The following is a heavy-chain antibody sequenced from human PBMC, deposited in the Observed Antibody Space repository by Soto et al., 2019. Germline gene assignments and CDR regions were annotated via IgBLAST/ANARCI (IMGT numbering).Heavy chain of an antibody. CDR1: GFTVSSNY. CDR2: IYSGGST. CDR3: ARGPRTGYSSSWYRGGLTFDI. J-gene: IGHJ3*02. D-gene: IGHD6-13*01. V-gene: IGHV3-66*01. Sequence: EVQLVESGGGLVQPGGSLRLSCAASGFTVSSNYMSWVRQAPGKGLEWVSVIYSGGSTYYADSVKGRFTISRDNSKNTLYLQMNSLRAEDTAVYYCARGPRTGYSSSWYRGGLTFDIWGQGTMVTVSS.